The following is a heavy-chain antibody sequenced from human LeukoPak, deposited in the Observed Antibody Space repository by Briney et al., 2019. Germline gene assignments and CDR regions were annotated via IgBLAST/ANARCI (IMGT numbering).Heavy chain of an antibody. D-gene: IGHD3-10*01. Sequence: ASVKVSCKASGYTFTSYDINWVRQATGQGLEWMGWMNPNSGNTGYAQKFKDRVTMNRNTSMSTAYMELSSLRSEGKAVYYCARGTYYGSGSYSRRGSLFDPWGQGTLVTVSS. CDR1: GYTFTSYD. V-gene: IGHV1-8*01. CDR3: ARGTYYGSGSYSRRGSLFDP. CDR2: MNPNSGNT. J-gene: IGHJ5*02.